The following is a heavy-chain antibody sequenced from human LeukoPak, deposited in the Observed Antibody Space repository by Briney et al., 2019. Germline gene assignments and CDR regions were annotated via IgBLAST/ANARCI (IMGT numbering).Heavy chain of an antibody. CDR2: ISWNSGSI. CDR3: AKDMRPLAAAGNFDY. D-gene: IGHD6-13*01. CDR1: GFTFDDYA. J-gene: IGHJ4*02. V-gene: IGHV3-9*01. Sequence: GGSLRLSCATSGFTFDDYAMHWVRQAPGKGLEWDSGISWNSGSIGYADSVKGRFTISRDNAKNSLYLQMNSLRAEDTALYYCAKDMRPLAAAGNFDYWGQGTLVTVSS.